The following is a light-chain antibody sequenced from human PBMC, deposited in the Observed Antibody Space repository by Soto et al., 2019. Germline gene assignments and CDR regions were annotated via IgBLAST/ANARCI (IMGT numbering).Light chain of an antibody. CDR1: QSISSY. J-gene: IGKJ5*01. CDR3: QHTYSVPIT. CDR2: DAS. Sequence: DIQMTQSPSSLSASVGDRVTITCRASQSISSYLNWYQQKPGKAPKLLIYDASTLQSGVPSRFSGSGSGTDFTLTITSLQPEDFATYYCQHTYSVPITFGQGTRLEIK. V-gene: IGKV1-39*01.